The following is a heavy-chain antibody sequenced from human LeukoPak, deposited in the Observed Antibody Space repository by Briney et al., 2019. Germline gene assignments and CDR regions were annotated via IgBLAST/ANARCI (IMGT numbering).Heavy chain of an antibody. CDR1: GFTFSDYY. Sequence: PGGSLRLSCAASGFTFSDYYMSWIRQAPGKGLEWVSYISSSGSTIYYADSVKGRFTISRDNAKNSLYLQMNSLRAEDTAVYYCATVVPEIYRYSGSHNYSAYWGQGTLVTVSS. CDR3: ATVVPEIYRYSGSHNYSAY. V-gene: IGHV3-11*04. CDR2: ISSSGSTI. D-gene: IGHD1-26*01. J-gene: IGHJ4*02.